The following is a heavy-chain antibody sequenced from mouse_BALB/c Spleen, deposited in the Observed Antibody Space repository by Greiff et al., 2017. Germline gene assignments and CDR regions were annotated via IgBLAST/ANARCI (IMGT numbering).Heavy chain of an antibody. J-gene: IGHJ4*01. CDR1: GFTFSDYY. Sequence: EVKLMESGGGLVKPGGSLKLSCAASGFTFSDYYMYWVRQTPEKRLEWVATISDGGSYTYYPDSVKGRFTISRDNAKNNLYLQMSSLKSEDTAMYYCARGGSYGYDGDHYAMDYWGQGTSVTVSS. D-gene: IGHD2-2*01. CDR3: ARGGSYGYDGDHYAMDY. CDR2: ISDGGSYT. V-gene: IGHV5-4*02.